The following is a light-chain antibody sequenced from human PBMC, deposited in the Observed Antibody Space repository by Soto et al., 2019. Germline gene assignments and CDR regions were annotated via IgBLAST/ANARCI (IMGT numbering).Light chain of an antibody. J-gene: IGKJ4*01. CDR3: QQYNNWPRLT. Sequence: EIVITQSPATLSVSPGETATLSCSASQSVSSKLAWYQQKPGQAPRLLIYGASTRATGIPARFSGSRSGTEVTLTISSLLSEDFAVYYCQQYNNWPRLTFGGGTKVEIK. CDR1: QSVSSK. V-gene: IGKV3D-15*01. CDR2: GAS.